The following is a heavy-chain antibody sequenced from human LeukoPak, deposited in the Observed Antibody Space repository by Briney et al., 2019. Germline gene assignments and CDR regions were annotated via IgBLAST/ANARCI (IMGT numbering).Heavy chain of an antibody. J-gene: IGHJ4*02. CDR1: GFTFSSYA. D-gene: IGHD1-26*01. CDR3: AKHIGSHGRGLEH. V-gene: IGHV3-23*01. Sequence: GGSLRLSCAASGFTFSSYAMSWVRQAPGKGPEWVSGISVSGGSTYYADSVKGRFTISRDNSKNTVYLQMNSLRAEDTAVYYCAKHIGSHGRGLEHWGQGTLVTVSS. CDR2: ISVSGGST.